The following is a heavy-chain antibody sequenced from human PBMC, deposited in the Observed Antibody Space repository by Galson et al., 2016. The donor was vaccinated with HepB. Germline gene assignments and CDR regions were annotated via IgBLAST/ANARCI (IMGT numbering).Heavy chain of an antibody. J-gene: IGHJ4*02. CDR3: AKAPFTYYSDTSGYPSDY. CDR2: MSYDGSNK. CDR1: GFTFSSYA. V-gene: IGHV3-30*18. D-gene: IGHD3-22*01. Sequence: SLRLSCAASGFTFSSYAMHWVRQAPGKGLEWVAVMSYDGSNKDYADSVKGRFPISRDNSKNTLYLQMNSLRVEDTAVYYCAKAPFTYYSDTSGYPSDYWGQGTLVTVSS.